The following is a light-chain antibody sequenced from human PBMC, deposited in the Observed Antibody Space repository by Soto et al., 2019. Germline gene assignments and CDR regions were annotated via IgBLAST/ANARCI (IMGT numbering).Light chain of an antibody. CDR1: SSDVGGYNY. CDR2: DVS. Sequence: TETSSDVGGYNYVSWYQHHPGKAPKLMIYDVSNRPSGVSNRFSGSKSGNTASLTISGLQAEDEADYYCSSYTSSSTYVFGTVTKVTVL. J-gene: IGLJ1*01. V-gene: IGLV2-14*03. CDR3: SSYTSSSTYV.